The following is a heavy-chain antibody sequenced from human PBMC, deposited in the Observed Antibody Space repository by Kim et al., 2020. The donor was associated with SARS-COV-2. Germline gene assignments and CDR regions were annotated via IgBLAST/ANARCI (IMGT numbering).Heavy chain of an antibody. CDR3: ARERHSGHSGWYLGFDY. Sequence: VKGRFTISRDNSKNTLYLQRNSRRAEDTAVYYCARERHSGHSGWYLGFDYWGQGTLVTVSS. V-gene: IGHV3-66*01. D-gene: IGHD6-19*01. J-gene: IGHJ4*02.